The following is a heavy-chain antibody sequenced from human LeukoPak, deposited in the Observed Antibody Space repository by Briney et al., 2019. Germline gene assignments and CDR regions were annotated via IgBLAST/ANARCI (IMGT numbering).Heavy chain of an antibody. V-gene: IGHV3-74*01. CDR1: GFSFSSYW. CDR3: ARAYCSGGSCYLTRFDY. CDR2: INSDGIST. J-gene: IGHJ4*02. D-gene: IGHD2-15*01. Sequence: GGSLRLSCAASGFSFSSYWIHWVRQAPGKGLVWVSRINSDGISTTYADSVKGRFTISRDNAKNTLYLQMNSLRAEDTAVYYCARAYCSGGSCYLTRFDYWGQGTLVTVSS.